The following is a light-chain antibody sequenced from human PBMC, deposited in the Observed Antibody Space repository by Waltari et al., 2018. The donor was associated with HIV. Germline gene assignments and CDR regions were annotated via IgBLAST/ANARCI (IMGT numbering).Light chain of an antibody. CDR2: GNS. CDR3: QSYDSSLSGWV. Sequence: QSVLTQPPSVSGAPGQRVTISCTGRSSTIGAGYAVHWYQQLPGTAPKPLIYGNSNRPSGVPDRFSGSKSGTSASLAITGLQAEDEADYYCQSYDSSLSGWVFGGGTKLTVL. J-gene: IGLJ3*02. V-gene: IGLV1-40*01. CDR1: SSTIGAGYA.